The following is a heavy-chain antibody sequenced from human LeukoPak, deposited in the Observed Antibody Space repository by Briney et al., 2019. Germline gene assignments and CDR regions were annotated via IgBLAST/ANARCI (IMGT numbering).Heavy chain of an antibody. CDR2: INWNSDII. D-gene: IGHD3-10*01. CDR3: AKGRLIDFYYYYMDV. J-gene: IGHJ6*03. CDR1: GFTFSSYS. V-gene: IGHV3-9*01. Sequence: GGSLRLSCAASGFTFSSYSMNWVRQAPGKGLEWVSGINWNSDIIGYADSVKGRFTISRDNAKNSLYLQINSLRPADTALYYCAKGRLIDFYYYYMDVWGKGTTVTISS.